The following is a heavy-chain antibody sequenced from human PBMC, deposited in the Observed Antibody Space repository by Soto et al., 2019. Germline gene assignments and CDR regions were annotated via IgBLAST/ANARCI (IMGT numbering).Heavy chain of an antibody. J-gene: IGHJ4*02. CDR1: GFTFSDYY. D-gene: IGHD5-18*01. CDR2: ISSSGSTI. V-gene: IGHV3-11*01. Sequence: GGSLRLSCAASGFTFSDYYMSWIRQAPGKGLEWVSYISSSGSTIYYADSVKGRFTISRDNAKNSLYLQMNSLRAEDTAVYYCARVGDSGIQLWLLYYFDSWGQGTLVTVSS. CDR3: ARVGDSGIQLWLLYYFDS.